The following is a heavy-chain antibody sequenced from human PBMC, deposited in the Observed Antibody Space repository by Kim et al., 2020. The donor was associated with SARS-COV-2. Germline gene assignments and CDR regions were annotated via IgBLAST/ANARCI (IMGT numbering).Heavy chain of an antibody. CDR1: GFTFSSYA. D-gene: IGHD5-12*01. CDR3: VKGGVATITDY. CDR2: ISVSGGNT. J-gene: IGHJ4*02. Sequence: GGSLRLSCAASGFTFSSYAMSWVRQAPGKGLEWVSSISVSGGNTYYADSVKGRFTISRDNSKSTLYLQMNSLRAEDTAVYYCVKGGVATITDYWGQGTLVTVSS. V-gene: IGHV3-23*01.